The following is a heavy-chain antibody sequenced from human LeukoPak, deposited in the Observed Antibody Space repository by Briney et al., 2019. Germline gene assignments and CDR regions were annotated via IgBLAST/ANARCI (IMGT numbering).Heavy chain of an antibody. Sequence: PGGSLRLSCAASGFTFSSFAMSWVRQAPGKGLEWVSAMSGSDGRTYYADSVKGRFTISRDNSKNTLYLQMNSLRAEDTAVYYCAKGYYGSGSYPTLDNWGQGTLVTVSS. CDR1: GFTFSSFA. CDR3: AKGYYGSGSYPTLDN. J-gene: IGHJ4*02. CDR2: MSGSDGRT. D-gene: IGHD3-10*01. V-gene: IGHV3-23*01.